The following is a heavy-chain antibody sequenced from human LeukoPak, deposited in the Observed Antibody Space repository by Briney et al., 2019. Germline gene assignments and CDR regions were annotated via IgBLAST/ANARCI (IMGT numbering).Heavy chain of an antibody. D-gene: IGHD6-13*01. J-gene: IGHJ4*02. Sequence: GGSLRLSCAVSGFSVSGYRMTWVRQAPGEGLEWVANIKQDGSEKNYVDSVKGRFTISRDNAENSLFLQMNSLRVEDTAVYYCAREWQGGIAAAGTRIEGDYWGQGTLVAVSS. CDR1: GFSVSGYR. CDR3: AREWQGGIAAAGTRIEGDY. CDR2: IKQDGSEK. V-gene: IGHV3-7*01.